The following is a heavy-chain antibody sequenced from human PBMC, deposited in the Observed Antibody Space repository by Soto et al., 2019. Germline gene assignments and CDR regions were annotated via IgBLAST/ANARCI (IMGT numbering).Heavy chain of an antibody. J-gene: IGHJ3*02. Sequence: QVQLQESGPGLVKPSQTLSLTCTVSGGSISSGGYYWSWIRQHPGKGLEWVGYIYYSGSTYYNPSLKSRVTISVDTSKNQFSLKLSSVTAADTAVYYCARDPGYCSGGSCYPDAFDIWGQGTMVTVSS. CDR2: IYYSGST. V-gene: IGHV4-31*03. D-gene: IGHD2-15*01. CDR1: GGSISSGGYY. CDR3: ARDPGYCSGGSCYPDAFDI.